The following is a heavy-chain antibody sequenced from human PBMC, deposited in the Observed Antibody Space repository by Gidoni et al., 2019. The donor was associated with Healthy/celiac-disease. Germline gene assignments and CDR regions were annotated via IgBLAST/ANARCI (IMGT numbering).Heavy chain of an antibody. CDR1: GSTFSSYW. CDR2: IKEDGSEK. D-gene: IGHD3-22*01. CDR3: ARGLVSSGYYPGFFDY. J-gene: IGHJ4*02. V-gene: IGHV3-7*01. Sequence: EVQLVASGGGLVQPGGSLGLSCAASGSTFSSYWMSWVRQVPGKGLEWVANIKEDGSEKYYVDSVKGRFTISRDNAKNSLYLQMNSLRAEDTAVYYCARGLVSSGYYPGFFDYWGQGTLVTVSS.